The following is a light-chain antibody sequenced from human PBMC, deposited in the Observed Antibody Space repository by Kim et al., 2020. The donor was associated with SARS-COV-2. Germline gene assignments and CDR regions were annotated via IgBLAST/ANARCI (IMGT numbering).Light chain of an antibody. CDR3: QAWDSSTPNYV. J-gene: IGLJ1*01. CDR2: QDN. CDR1: KLGDKY. Sequence: SYELTQPPSVSVSPGQTASITCSGYKLGDKYVSWYQQKPGQSPVVVIYQDNQRPSGIPERFSGPNSGTTATLTISGTQAMDEADYYCQAWDSSTPNYV. V-gene: IGLV3-1*01.